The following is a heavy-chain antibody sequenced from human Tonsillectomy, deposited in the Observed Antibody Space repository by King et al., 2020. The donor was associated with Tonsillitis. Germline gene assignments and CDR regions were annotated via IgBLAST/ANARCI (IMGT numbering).Heavy chain of an antibody. CDR1: GFTFSSYA. CDR2: ISGSGGRT. Sequence: VQLVESGGGLVQPGGSRRLSCAASGFTFSSYAMSWVRQAPGKGLEWVSAISGSGGRTYSAVSVKGRFTISRDNSKDTLYLQMNSLRAEDTAVYYCVKDKNHYDCSGYDWGKFDYWGQGTLVTVSS. D-gene: IGHD3-22*01. CDR3: VKDKNHYDCSGYDWGKFDY. J-gene: IGHJ4*02. V-gene: IGHV3-23*04.